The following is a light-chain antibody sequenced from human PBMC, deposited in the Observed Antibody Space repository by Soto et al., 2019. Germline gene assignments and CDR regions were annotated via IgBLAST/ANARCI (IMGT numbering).Light chain of an antibody. CDR3: QQYNNWPPLT. J-gene: IGKJ4*01. V-gene: IGKV3-15*01. Sequence: ETVMTQSPGTLSVSPGERATLSCRASQSVSSNLACYQQKPGQAPRLLIYGASTRATGIPARFSGSGSGTEFTLTISRLQSEDFAVYYCQQYNNWPPLTFGGGTKVEIK. CDR1: QSVSSN. CDR2: GAS.